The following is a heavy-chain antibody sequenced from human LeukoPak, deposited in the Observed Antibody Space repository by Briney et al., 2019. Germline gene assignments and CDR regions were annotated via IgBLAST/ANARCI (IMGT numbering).Heavy chain of an antibody. CDR3: ARDGGYCTNGVCYPDY. D-gene: IGHD2-8*01. Sequence: ASVKVSCKASGYTFTSHYMHWVRQAPGQGLEWMGIINPSGGSTSYAQKFQGRVTMTRDMSTSTVYMELSSLRSEDTAVYYCARDGGYCTNGVCYPDYWGQGTLVTVSS. CDR1: GYTFTSHY. J-gene: IGHJ4*02. V-gene: IGHV1-46*01. CDR2: INPSGGST.